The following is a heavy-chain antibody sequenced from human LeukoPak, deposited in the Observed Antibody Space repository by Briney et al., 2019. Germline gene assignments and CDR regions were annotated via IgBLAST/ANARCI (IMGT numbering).Heavy chain of an antibody. CDR2: ISSSSSYI. Sequence: GGSLRLSCAASGFTFSSYSMNWVRQAPGKGLEWVSSISSSSSYIYYAASVKGRFTISRDNAKNSLYLQMNSLRAEDTAVYYCARGYYDILTGYYRELDYWGQGTLVTVSS. D-gene: IGHD3-9*01. CDR3: ARGYYDILTGYYRELDY. J-gene: IGHJ4*02. V-gene: IGHV3-21*01. CDR1: GFTFSSYS.